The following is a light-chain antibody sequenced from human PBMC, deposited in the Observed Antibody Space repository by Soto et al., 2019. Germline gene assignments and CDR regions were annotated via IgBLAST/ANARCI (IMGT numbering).Light chain of an antibody. V-gene: IGKV4-1*01. CDR2: WTS. J-gene: IGKJ3*01. CDR3: QQFYSSPFT. CDR1: QPILYRPNNRSY. Sequence: IVMTQSPDSLAVSLGERATINCRSSQPILYRPNNRSYLAWYQQKSGQPPKLLISWTSIRESGVPHRFSGSGSGTDFTLTISSLQAEDAAVYYCQQFYSSPFTFGPGTSVDVK.